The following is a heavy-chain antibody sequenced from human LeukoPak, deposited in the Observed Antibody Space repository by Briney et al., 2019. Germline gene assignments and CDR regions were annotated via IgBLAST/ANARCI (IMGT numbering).Heavy chain of an antibody. CDR1: GLPFSTYW. Sequence: GGSLRLSCAASGLPFSTYWMSWVRQAPGKGLEWVANMKKDGSEKYYVDSVKGRFTISRDNAKNSLYLQMNSLRAEDTAVYYCASQSSGLFAYWGQGTLVTVSS. CDR2: MKKDGSEK. V-gene: IGHV3-7*05. D-gene: IGHD3-10*01. CDR3: ASQSSGLFAY. J-gene: IGHJ4*02.